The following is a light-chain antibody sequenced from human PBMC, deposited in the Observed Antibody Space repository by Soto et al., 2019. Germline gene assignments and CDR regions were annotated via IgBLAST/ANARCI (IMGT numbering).Light chain of an antibody. J-gene: IGKJ4*01. Sequence: ERVMTQSPATLSVSPGEKATLSCRASQSVSNNLAWYQRKPGQAPRLLMYFASTRATGIPARFSGSGSGTEFSLTISSLQSEDFAVYYCQQYNEWPLTFGGGTKVETK. CDR1: QSVSNN. CDR2: FAS. CDR3: QQYNEWPLT. V-gene: IGKV3-15*01.